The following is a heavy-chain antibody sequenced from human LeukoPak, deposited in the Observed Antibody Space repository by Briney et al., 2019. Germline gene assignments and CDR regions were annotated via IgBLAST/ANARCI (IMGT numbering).Heavy chain of an antibody. V-gene: IGHV1-2*02. J-gene: IGHJ4*02. CDR3: ARDDSGWYGDGIDY. CDR1: GYTFTDYY. Sequence: ASVKVSCKASGYTFTDYYIHWVRQAPGQGLEWMGWINPNSGGTNYAQKFQGRVTMTRDTSISTAYMELSRLRSDDTAVYYCARDDSGWYGDGIDYWGQGTLVTVSS. CDR2: INPNSGGT. D-gene: IGHD6-19*01.